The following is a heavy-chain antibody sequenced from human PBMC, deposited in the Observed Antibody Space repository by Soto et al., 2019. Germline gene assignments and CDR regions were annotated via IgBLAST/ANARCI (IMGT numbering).Heavy chain of an antibody. CDR1: GITFTNAW. V-gene: IGHV3-15*01. J-gene: IGHJ4*02. D-gene: IGHD2-15*01. CDR3: ATLRAKSDY. CDR2: IQSKSDGETT. Sequence: EVQLVESGGGLVKPGGSLRLSCAASGITFTNAWMTWVRQAPGKGLEWVGRIQSKSDGETTHYAAPVRGRFIISRDDSKNTLYLQMNSLQTEDTAVYYCATLRAKSDYWGQGTLVTVSS.